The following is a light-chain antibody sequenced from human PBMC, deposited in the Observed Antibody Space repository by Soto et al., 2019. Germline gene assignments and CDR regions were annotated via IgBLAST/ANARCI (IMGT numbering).Light chain of an antibody. J-gene: IGKJ1*01. CDR1: QSVSTY. CDR2: DAS. Sequence: EIVLTQSPATLSLSPGERATLSCRASQSVSTYLAWYQQKPGQPPRLLIYDASNRATGIPARFSGSGSGTDFTLTISSLEPEDFAVYYCQQRSNTWTFGQGTKVDIK. V-gene: IGKV3-11*01. CDR3: QQRSNTWT.